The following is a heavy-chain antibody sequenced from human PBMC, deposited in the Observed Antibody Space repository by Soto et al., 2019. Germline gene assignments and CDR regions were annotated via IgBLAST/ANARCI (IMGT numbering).Heavy chain of an antibody. D-gene: IGHD6-19*01. CDR1: GYSFTSYW. CDR2: IYPGDSDT. V-gene: IGHV5-51*01. CDR3: ARGLRNLAVAGTPKALNRHYFDY. J-gene: IGHJ4*02. Sequence: PGESLKISCKGSGYSFTSYWIGWVRQMPGKGLEWMGIIYPGDSDTRYSPSFQGQVTISADKSISTAYLQWSSLKASDTAMYYCARGLRNLAVAGTPKALNRHYFDYWGQGTLVTVSS.